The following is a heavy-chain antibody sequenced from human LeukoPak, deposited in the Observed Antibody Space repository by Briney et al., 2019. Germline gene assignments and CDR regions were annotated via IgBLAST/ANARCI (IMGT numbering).Heavy chain of an antibody. V-gene: IGHV3-74*01. CDR3: ARDCSNNSSGCFGAFDI. CDR2: INTDGSIT. D-gene: IGHD6-19*01. J-gene: IGHJ3*02. Sequence: PGGSLRLSCAASGFTFRDYWMHWVRQVPGKGLVWVSRINTDGSITNHADSVKGRFTISRGNAENILYLQMNSLRAEDTAVYYCARDCSNNSSGCFGAFDIWGQGTMVTVSS. CDR1: GFTFRDYW.